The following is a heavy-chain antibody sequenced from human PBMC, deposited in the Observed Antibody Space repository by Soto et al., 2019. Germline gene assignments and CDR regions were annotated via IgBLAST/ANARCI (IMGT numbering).Heavy chain of an antibody. CDR3: ARLTPGSMVRGSRSPFDI. Sequence: SVKVSCKASGGTFSRYAIRWVRQAPGQGLEWMGGIIPIFGKANYEQKFQGRVTITADESTSTAYMELSSLSSEDTAVYYCARLTPGSMVRGSRSPFDIWGQGTMVTVSS. J-gene: IGHJ3*02. CDR1: GGTFSRYA. V-gene: IGHV1-69*13. D-gene: IGHD3-10*01. CDR2: IIPIFGKA.